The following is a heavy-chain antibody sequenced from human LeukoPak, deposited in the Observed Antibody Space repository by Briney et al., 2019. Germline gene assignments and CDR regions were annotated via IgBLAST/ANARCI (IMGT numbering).Heavy chain of an antibody. CDR3: ARASAEDERFLRGYSGSYPAGP. CDR2: ISSSSSYI. D-gene: IGHD1-26*01. J-gene: IGHJ5*02. CDR1: GFTFSSYS. V-gene: IGHV3-21*01. Sequence: GGSLRLSCAASGFTFSSYSMNWVRQAPGKGLEWVSSISSSSSYIYYADSVKGRFTISRDNAKNSLYLQMNSLRAEDTAVYYCARASAEDERFLRGYSGSYPAGPWGQGTLVTVSS.